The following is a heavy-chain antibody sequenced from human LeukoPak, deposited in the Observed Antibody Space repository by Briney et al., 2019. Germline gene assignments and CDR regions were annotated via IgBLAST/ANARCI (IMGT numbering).Heavy chain of an antibody. CDR3: ARVLGYCSSTSCYPEQY. CDR1: GYTFTGYY. CDR2: INPNSGGT. V-gene: IGHV1-2*02. J-gene: IGHJ4*02. D-gene: IGHD2-2*01. Sequence: ASVKGSCKASGYTFTGYYMHWVRQAPGQGLEWMGWINPNSGGTNYAQKFQGRVTMTRDTSISTAYMELSRLRSDDTAVYYCARVLGYCSSTSCYPEQYWGQGTLVTVSS.